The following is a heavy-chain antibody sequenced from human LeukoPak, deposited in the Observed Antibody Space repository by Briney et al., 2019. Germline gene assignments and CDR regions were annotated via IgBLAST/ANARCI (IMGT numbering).Heavy chain of an antibody. CDR2: ISGSGDIT. V-gene: IGHV3-23*01. J-gene: IGHJ4*02. CDR1: GFAFSTFA. Sequence: GGSLRLSCAAPGFAFSTFAITGVRQDPGKGRAGVSSISGSGDITYYADSVKGRFTIYRDNPKNVVYLQMNSLRADDTAVYYCARRRGGVREYYVDYWGQGTLVPVSS. D-gene: IGHD2-21*01. CDR3: ARRRGGVREYYVDY.